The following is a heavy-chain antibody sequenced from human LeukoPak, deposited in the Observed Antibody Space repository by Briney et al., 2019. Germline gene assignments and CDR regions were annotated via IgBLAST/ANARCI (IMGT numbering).Heavy chain of an antibody. J-gene: IGHJ1*01. D-gene: IGHD2-2*01. CDR3: ARDDCGDTCYPGGY. V-gene: IGHV1-3*01. CDR1: GYIFTKYV. Sequence: GASVKVSCKASGYIFTKYVVHWVRQAPGQRPEWMGWIKASNGDTKYSQNFQGRLNITRDTSASTVYMELSSLTSEDTALYYCARDDCGDTCYPGGYWGQGTLVTVSS. CDR2: IKASNGDT.